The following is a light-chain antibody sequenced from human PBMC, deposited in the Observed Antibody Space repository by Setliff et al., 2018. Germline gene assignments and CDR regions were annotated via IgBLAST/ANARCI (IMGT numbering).Light chain of an antibody. J-gene: IGLJ2*01. CDR3: ATWGFSLRGVV. CDR1: SSNIGSSY. CDR2: DNN. Sequence: QSVLTQPPSVSAAPRQKVTISCSGSSSNIGSSYVSWYQQVPGTAPKLLIYDNNKRPSGIPDRFSGSKSGASGTLGITGLQTGDEAEYYCATWGFSLRGVVFGGGTKGTVL. V-gene: IGLV1-51*01.